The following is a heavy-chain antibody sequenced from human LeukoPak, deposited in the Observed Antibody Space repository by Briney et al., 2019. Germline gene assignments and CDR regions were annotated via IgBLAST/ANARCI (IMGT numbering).Heavy chain of an antibody. CDR3: GRRRSLEWLLDY. Sequence: PSETLSLTCTVSGDSFTSTNSYWGWIRQPQGKGLDWIGSIYYTGTTYYNPSLKSRVTISLDTTKKQFSLKLSSVTAAATAVYFGGRRRSLEWLLDYWGQGTLVTVSS. V-gene: IGHV4-39*01. D-gene: IGHD3-3*01. J-gene: IGHJ4*02. CDR1: GDSFTSTNSY. CDR2: IYYTGTT.